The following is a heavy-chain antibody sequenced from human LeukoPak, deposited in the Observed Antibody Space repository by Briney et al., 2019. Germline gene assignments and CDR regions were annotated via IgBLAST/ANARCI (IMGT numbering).Heavy chain of an antibody. CDR1: GFTFSSYS. V-gene: IGHV3-21*01. Sequence: GGSLRLSCAASGFTFSSYSMNWVRQAPGKGLEWVSSISSSSSYIYYADSVKGRFTISRDNAKNSLYLQMNSLRAEDTAVYYCAREVVPAAIPVFDYWGQGTLVTVSS. CDR3: AREVVPAAIPVFDY. D-gene: IGHD2-2*02. CDR2: ISSSSSYI. J-gene: IGHJ4*02.